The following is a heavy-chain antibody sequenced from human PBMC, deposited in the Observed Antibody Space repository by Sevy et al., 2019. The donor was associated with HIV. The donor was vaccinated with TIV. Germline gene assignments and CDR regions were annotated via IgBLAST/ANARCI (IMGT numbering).Heavy chain of an antibody. CDR2: INHSGST. D-gene: IGHD3-22*01. V-gene: IGHV4-34*01. Sequence: SETLSLTCAVYGGSFSGYYWSWIRQPPGKGLEWIGEINHSGSTNYNPSLKSRVTISVDTSKNQFSLKLISVTAADTAVYYCARVEPAYYYDSSGYSPLYYYYYMDVWGKGTTVTVSS. CDR3: ARVEPAYYYDSSGYSPLYYYYYMDV. J-gene: IGHJ6*03. CDR1: GGSFSGYY.